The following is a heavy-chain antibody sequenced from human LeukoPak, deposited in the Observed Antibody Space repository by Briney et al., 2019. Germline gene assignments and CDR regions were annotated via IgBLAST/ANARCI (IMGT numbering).Heavy chain of an antibody. CDR1: SGSIRSYY. CDR2: VYTTGTT. D-gene: IGHD1-26*01. J-gene: IGHJ4*02. V-gene: IGHV4-4*07. Sequence: SETLSLTCTVSSGSIRSYYWGWVRQPPGKGLEWIGRVYTTGTTQYNPSLKSRVTMSVDTSTNQFSLNLRSMTAADTAVYYCGRQGYTASYYFFDYWSQGTLVAVS. CDR3: GRQGYTASYYFFDY.